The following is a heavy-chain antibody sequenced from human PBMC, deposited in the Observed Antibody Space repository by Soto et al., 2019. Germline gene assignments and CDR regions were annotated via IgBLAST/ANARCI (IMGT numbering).Heavy chain of an antibody. D-gene: IGHD6-13*01. CDR1: GFTCSSYA. V-gene: IGHV3-23*01. CDR3: AKDRIAAAGTHWFDP. J-gene: IGHJ5*02. CDR2: ISGSGGST. Sequence: PGGSLRLSCAASGFTCSSYAMSWVRQAPGKGLEWVSAISGSGGSTYYADSVKGRFTISRDNSKNTLYLQMNSLRAEDTAVYYCAKDRIAAAGTHWFDPWGQGTLVTVSS.